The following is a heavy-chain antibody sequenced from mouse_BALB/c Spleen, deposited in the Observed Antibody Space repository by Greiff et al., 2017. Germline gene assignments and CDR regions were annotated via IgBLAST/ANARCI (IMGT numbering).Heavy chain of an antibody. CDR3: ATYYRYDDYAMDY. Sequence: EVMLVESGGGLVKPGGSLKLSCAASGFTFSSYAMSWVRQSPEKRLEWVAEISSGGSYTYYPDTVTGRFTISRDNAKNTLYLEMSSLRSEDTAMYYCATYYRYDDYAMDYWGQGTSVTVSS. CDR1: GFTFSSYA. CDR2: ISSGGSYT. D-gene: IGHD2-14*01. V-gene: IGHV5-9-4*01. J-gene: IGHJ4*01.